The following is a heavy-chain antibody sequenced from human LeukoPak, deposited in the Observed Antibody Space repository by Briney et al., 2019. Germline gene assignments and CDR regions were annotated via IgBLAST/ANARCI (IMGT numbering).Heavy chain of an antibody. CDR2: IYYSGST. D-gene: IGHD1-14*01. V-gene: IGHV4-59*01. J-gene: IGHJ4*02. Sequence: SETLSLTCTVSGGSISGYYWSWIQQPPGKGLEWIGYIYYSGSTNYNPSPKSRVTISVDTSKNQFSLKLSSVTAADTAVYYCARDLGSGTTFDYWGQGTLVTVSS. CDR1: GGSISGYY. CDR3: ARDLGSGTTFDY.